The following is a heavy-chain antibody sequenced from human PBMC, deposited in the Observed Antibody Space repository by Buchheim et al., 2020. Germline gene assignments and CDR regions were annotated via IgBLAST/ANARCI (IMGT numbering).Heavy chain of an antibody. J-gene: IGHJ4*02. Sequence: EVQVVESGGGLVKPGGSLRLSCAASGFSFSIYRMNWVRQTPGEGLEWVSSVSSGRTYIFYAKSVKGRFTISRDNAKNTLYLQMHSLSAEDTDVYYCARGRDLVRGDIKATFDSWGQGTL. D-gene: IGHD3-10*01. CDR1: GFSFSIYR. CDR2: VSSGRTYI. CDR3: ARGRDLVRGDIKATFDS. V-gene: IGHV3-21*02.